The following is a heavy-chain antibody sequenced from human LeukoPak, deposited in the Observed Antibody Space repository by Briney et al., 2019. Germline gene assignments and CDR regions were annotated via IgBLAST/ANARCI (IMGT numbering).Heavy chain of an antibody. V-gene: IGHV1-69*13. CDR2: IIPKLGTA. CDR3: ARIVGATNPLVPFDI. CDR1: GGSFSSSA. Sequence: SVKVSCKASGGSFSSSAISWVRQAPGQGLEWMGGIIPKLGTANYAQKFRGRVTITADESTTTAYMELSSLRSEDTAVYYCARIVGATNPLVPFDIWGQGTMVTVSS. J-gene: IGHJ3*02. D-gene: IGHD1-26*01.